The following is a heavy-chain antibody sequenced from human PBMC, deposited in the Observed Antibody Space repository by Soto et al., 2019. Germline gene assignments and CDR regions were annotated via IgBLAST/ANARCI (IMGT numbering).Heavy chain of an antibody. CDR2: IWYDGSNK. Sequence: GGSLRLSCAASGFTFSSYGMHWVRQAPGKGLEWVAVIWYDGSNKYYAESVKGRFTISRDNSKNTLYLQMNSLRAEETAVYYCARDRGLWFGELQRPPTDGDWFDPWGQGTLVTVSS. V-gene: IGHV3-33*01. CDR3: ARDRGLWFGELQRPPTDGDWFDP. CDR1: GFTFSSYG. D-gene: IGHD3-10*01. J-gene: IGHJ5*02.